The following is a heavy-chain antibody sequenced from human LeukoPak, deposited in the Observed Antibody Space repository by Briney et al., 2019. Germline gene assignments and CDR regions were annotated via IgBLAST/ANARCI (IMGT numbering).Heavy chain of an antibody. CDR2: IYYSGST. CDR3: ARGVNSGYFDY. Sequence: SETLSLTCTVSGGSISSYYWTWIRQPPGKGLEWIGYIYYSGSTNYNPSLKSRVTISVDTSKNQFSLKLTSVTAADPAVYYCARGVNSGYFDYCGQGTLDTVSS. CDR1: GGSISSYY. V-gene: IGHV4-59*01. D-gene: IGHD1-26*01. J-gene: IGHJ4*02.